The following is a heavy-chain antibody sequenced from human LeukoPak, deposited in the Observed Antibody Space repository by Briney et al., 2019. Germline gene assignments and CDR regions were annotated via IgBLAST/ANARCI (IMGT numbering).Heavy chain of an antibody. CDR1: GGSISSSNW. J-gene: IGHJ4*02. CDR2: IYYSGST. V-gene: IGHV4-4*02. D-gene: IGHD1-26*01. Sequence: PSGTLSLTCAVSGGSISSSNWWSWVRQPPGKGLEWIGSIYYSGSTYYNPSLKSRVTISVDTSKNQFSLKLSSVTAADTAVYYCARHRRSYARGPDYWGQGTLVTVSS. CDR3: ARHRRSYARGPDY.